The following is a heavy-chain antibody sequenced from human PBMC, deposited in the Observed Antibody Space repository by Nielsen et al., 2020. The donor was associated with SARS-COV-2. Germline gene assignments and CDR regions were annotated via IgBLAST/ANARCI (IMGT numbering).Heavy chain of an antibody. CDR1: GGPISSNY. D-gene: IGHD3-10*01. Sequence: SKTLSLTCTVSGGPISSNYWSWIPQTPGKGLEWIGYILYSGSTNYNPSLKSRGTISLDTSKNQFSLKLTSVTAADTAVYYCARDLRVLWFGELSYWGQGTLVTVSS. V-gene: IGHV4-59*01. CDR3: ARDLRVLWFGELSY. J-gene: IGHJ4*02. CDR2: ILYSGST.